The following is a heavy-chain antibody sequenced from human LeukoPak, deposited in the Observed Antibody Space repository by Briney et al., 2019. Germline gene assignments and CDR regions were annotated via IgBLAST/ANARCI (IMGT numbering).Heavy chain of an antibody. Sequence: ASVKVSCKASGYTFTQYAMNWVRQAPGQGLEWMGWINTNTGNPTYAQGFTGRFVFSLDTSVSTAYLQISSLKAEDNAVYYCARDSAYDYVWGSYRYIAASYYYYYMDVWGKGTTVTVSS. V-gene: IGHV7-4-1*02. CDR1: GYTFTQYA. CDR3: ARDSAYDYVWGSYRYIAASYYYYYMDV. D-gene: IGHD3-16*02. CDR2: INTNTGNP. J-gene: IGHJ6*03.